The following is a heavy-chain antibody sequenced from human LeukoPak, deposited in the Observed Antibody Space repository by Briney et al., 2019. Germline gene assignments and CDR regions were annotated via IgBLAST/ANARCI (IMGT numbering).Heavy chain of an antibody. CDR1: GFTFSTYT. Sequence: PGGSLRLSCAASGFTFSTYTMHWVRQPPGKGLEWVSSISSSSTYLYYADSVKGRFTISRDNAKSSLSLQMNSLSADDTAVYYCARDGYNSANGIDVWGQGTMVTVSS. CDR2: ISSSSTYL. D-gene: IGHD1-1*01. V-gene: IGHV3-21*01. J-gene: IGHJ3*01. CDR3: ARDGYNSANGIDV.